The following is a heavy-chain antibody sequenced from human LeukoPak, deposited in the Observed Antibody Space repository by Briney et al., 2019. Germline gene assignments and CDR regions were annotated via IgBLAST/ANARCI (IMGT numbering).Heavy chain of an antibody. D-gene: IGHD2-2*01. Sequence: GGSLRLSCAASGFTFSSYAMSWVRQAPGKGPEWVSAISGSGGSTYYADSVKGRFTISRDNSKNTLYLQMNSLRAEDTAVYYCAKVIVVVPAASFDYWGQGTLVTVSS. CDR1: GFTFSSYA. CDR2: ISGSGGST. J-gene: IGHJ4*02. CDR3: AKVIVVVPAASFDY. V-gene: IGHV3-23*01.